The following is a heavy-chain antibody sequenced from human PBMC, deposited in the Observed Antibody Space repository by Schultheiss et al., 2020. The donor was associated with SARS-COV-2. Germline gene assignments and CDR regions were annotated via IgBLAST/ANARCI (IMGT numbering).Heavy chain of an antibody. Sequence: GGSLRLSCAASGFTFRNYGMHWVRQAPGKGLEWEAVSWYDGSNKYHADSVKGRFTIYRDNSINTLYLQMNRLRAEDTAVYYCARDRAIEYGMDVWGQGTTVTVSS. CDR1: GFTFRNYG. J-gene: IGHJ6*02. CDR3: ARDRAIEYGMDV. D-gene: IGHD2-2*02. V-gene: IGHV3-33*01. CDR2: SWYDGSNK.